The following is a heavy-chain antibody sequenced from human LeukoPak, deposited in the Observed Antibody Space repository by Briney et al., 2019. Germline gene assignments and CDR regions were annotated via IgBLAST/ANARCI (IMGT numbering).Heavy chain of an antibody. CDR2: FDPEDGET. CDR1: GYTLTELS. J-gene: IGHJ4*02. D-gene: IGHD1-26*01. CDR3: ATAWEPAAFVDY. Sequence: ASVKVSCKVSGYTLTELSMHWVRQAPGKGLEWMGGFDPEDGETIYAQRFQGRVTMTEDTSTDTAYMERSSLRSEDTAVYYCATAWEPAAFVDYWGQGTLVTVSS. V-gene: IGHV1-24*01.